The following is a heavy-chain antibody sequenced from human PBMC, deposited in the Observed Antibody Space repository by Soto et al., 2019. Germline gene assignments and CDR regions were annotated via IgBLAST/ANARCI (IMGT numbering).Heavy chain of an antibody. CDR2: IYHSGST. J-gene: IGHJ4*02. CDR3: ARMRGYFDY. CDR1: GGSISSGGYS. V-gene: IGHV4-30-2*01. Sequence: ASETLSLTCAVSGGSISSGGYSWSWIRQPPGKGLEWIGYIYHSGSTYYNPSLKSRVTISVDRSKNQFSLKLSSVTAADTAVYYCARMRGYFDYWGQGTLVTVSS.